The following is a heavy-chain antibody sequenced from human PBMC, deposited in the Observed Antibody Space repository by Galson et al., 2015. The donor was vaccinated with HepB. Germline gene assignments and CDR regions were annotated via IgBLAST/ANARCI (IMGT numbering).Heavy chain of an antibody. J-gene: IGHJ4*02. D-gene: IGHD3-22*01. CDR1: GLTFSSYF. Sequence: SLRLSCAASGLTFSSYFMHWVRQVPGKGLVWVSRINREGTITNYADSVKGRFTISRDNAKNTLYLQMNSLRAEDTAVYYCARDDAVNYYFDYWGQGTLVSVSS. CDR2: INREGTIT. V-gene: IGHV3-74*01. CDR3: ARDDAVNYYFDY.